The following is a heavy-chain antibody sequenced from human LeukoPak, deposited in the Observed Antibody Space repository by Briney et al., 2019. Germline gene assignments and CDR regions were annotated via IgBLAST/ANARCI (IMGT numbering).Heavy chain of an antibody. CDR1: GGSFSGYY. J-gene: IGHJ6*03. V-gene: IGHV4-34*01. CDR2: INRSGST. D-gene: IGHD6-6*01. Sequence: SETLSLTCAVYGGSFSGYYWSWIRQPPGKGLEWIGEINRSGSTNYNPSLKSRVTISVDTSKNQFSLKLSSVTAADTAVYYCARHVAARRPYYYYYYYMDVWGKGTTVTVSS. CDR3: ARHVAARRPYYYYYYYMDV.